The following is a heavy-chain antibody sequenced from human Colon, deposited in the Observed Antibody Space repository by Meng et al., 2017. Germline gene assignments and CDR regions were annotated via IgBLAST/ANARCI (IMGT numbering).Heavy chain of an antibody. CDR1: GFTFSSYW. CDR3: ARDRPKYYYGSGYDACDI. J-gene: IGHJ3*02. CDR2: IKQDGSEK. D-gene: IGHD3-10*01. V-gene: IGHV3-7*01. Sequence: GGSLRLSCAASGFTFSSYWMSWVRQAPGKGPEWVANIKQDGSEKYYVDSVKGRFTISRDNAKNSLYLQMNSLRVEDTAVYYCARDRPKYYYGSGYDACDIWGQGTMVTVSS.